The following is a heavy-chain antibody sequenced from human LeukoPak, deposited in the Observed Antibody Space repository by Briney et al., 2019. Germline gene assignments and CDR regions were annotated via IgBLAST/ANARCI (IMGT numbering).Heavy chain of an antibody. J-gene: IGHJ4*02. CDR3: ARLNSYYDTSGLAVNYFDY. V-gene: IGHV4-59*08. CDR2: IHHIGST. CDR1: NASMINFY. D-gene: IGHD3-22*01. Sequence: SETLSLTCSVSNASMINFYWSWIRQPPGRGLEWLGYIHHIGSTNYNPSLKSRLTISVDTSKNQFSLQLRSVTAADTAVYYCARLNSYYDTSGLAVNYFDYWGQGGLVTVSS.